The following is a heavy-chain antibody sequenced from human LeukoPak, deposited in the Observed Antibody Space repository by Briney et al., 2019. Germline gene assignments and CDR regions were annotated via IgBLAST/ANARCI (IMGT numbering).Heavy chain of an antibody. CDR2: IRYDGSNK. CDR1: GFTFSSYG. V-gene: IGHV3-30*02. CDR3: AKPGYCSGDSCRYYFDY. Sequence: GGSLRLSCAASGFTFSSYGMHWVRQAPGKGLEWVAFIRYDGSNKYYADSVKGRFTISRDNSKNTLYLQMNSLRAEDTAVYYCAKPGYCSGDSCRYYFDYWGQGTLVTVSS. D-gene: IGHD2-15*01. J-gene: IGHJ4*02.